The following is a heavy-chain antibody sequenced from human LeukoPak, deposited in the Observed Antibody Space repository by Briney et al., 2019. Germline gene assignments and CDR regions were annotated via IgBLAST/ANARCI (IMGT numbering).Heavy chain of an antibody. J-gene: IGHJ4*02. CDR2: ISYDGSNK. CDR1: GFTFSSYG. Sequence: PGRSLRLSCAASGFTFSSYGMHWVRQAPGKGLEWVAVISYDGSNKYYADPVKGRFTISRDNSKNTLYLQMNSLRAEDTAVYYCAKDRLKFSSGYYPDYWGQGTLVTVSS. V-gene: IGHV3-30*18. D-gene: IGHD3-22*01. CDR3: AKDRLKFSSGYYPDY.